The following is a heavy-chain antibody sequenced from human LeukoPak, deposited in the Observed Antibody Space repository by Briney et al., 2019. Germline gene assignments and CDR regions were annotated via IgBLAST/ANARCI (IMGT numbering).Heavy chain of an antibody. CDR3: AYSSGWTYFYYYGMGV. Sequence: SETLSLTCTVSGASISSYYWSWIRQPPGKGLEWIGYIYYSGSTNYNPSLKSRVTISLDTSKNQFSPKLSSVTAADTAVYYCAYSSGWTYFYYYGMGVWGQGTTVTVSS. J-gene: IGHJ6*02. CDR1: GASISSYY. CDR2: IYYSGST. V-gene: IGHV4-59*01. D-gene: IGHD6-19*01.